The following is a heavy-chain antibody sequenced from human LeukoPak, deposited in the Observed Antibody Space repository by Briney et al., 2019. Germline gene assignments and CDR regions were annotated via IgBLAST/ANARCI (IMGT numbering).Heavy chain of an antibody. CDR1: GGSITSSSYY. D-gene: IGHD5-12*01. V-gene: IGHV4-61*05. J-gene: IGHJ3*02. CDR3: ARVNWSGYDFRGAFDI. CDR2: FFYSGST. Sequence: SETLSLTCTVSGGSITSSSYYWVWIRQPPGRGLEWIGYFFYSGSTNYNPSLKSRVTISVDTSKNQFSLKLSSVTAADTAVYYCARVNWSGYDFRGAFDIWGQGTMVTVSS.